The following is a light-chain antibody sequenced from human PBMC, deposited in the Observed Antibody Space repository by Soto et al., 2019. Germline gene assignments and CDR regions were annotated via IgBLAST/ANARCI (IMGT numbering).Light chain of an antibody. Sequence: EFVLTQSPGTLALSPGERCTLSCSASHTVRNNYLAWYQQKPGQAPRLLIYDASSRATGIPDRFSGGGSGTDFTLTISRLEPEDFAVYYCQQFSSYPLTFGGGTKVDIK. CDR1: HTVRNNY. CDR3: QQFSSYPLT. V-gene: IGKV3-20*01. CDR2: DAS. J-gene: IGKJ4*01.